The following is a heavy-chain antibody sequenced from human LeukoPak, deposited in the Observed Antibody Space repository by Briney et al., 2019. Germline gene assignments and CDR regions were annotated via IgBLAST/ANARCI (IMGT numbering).Heavy chain of an antibody. D-gene: IGHD6-13*01. V-gene: IGHV4-59*01. CDR2: IYYSGST. Sequence: PSETLSLTCTVAGGSISSYYWSWIRQPPGKGLEWIGYIYYSGSTNYNPSLKSRVTISVDTSKNQFSLKLSSVTAADTAVYYCARVSARGSSSWYDPEHYYYYYGMDVWGQGTTVTVSS. J-gene: IGHJ6*02. CDR1: GGSISSYY. CDR3: ARVSARGSSSWYDPEHYYYYYGMDV.